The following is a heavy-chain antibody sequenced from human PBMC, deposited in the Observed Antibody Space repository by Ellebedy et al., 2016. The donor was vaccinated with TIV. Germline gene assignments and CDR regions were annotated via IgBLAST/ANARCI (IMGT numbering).Heavy chain of an antibody. D-gene: IGHD1-7*01. J-gene: IGHJ6*03. CDR2: IYYSGST. CDR1: GDSIRTYY. V-gene: IGHV4-59*06. CDR3: ARDRRWSTGTTVNYYYYMDV. Sequence: SETLSLXXSVSGDSIRTYYWTWVRQPPEKGLEWIGYIYYSGSTYYNPSLKSRVTISVDTSKNQFSLKLTSVTAADTAVYYCARDRRWSTGTTVNYYYYMDVWGKGTTVTVSS.